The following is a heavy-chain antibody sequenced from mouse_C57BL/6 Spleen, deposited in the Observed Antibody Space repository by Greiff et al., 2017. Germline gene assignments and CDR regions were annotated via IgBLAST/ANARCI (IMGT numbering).Heavy chain of an antibody. CDR2: ISSGSSTI. V-gene: IGHV5-17*01. J-gene: IGHJ4*01. D-gene: IGHD1-1*01. CDR3: ATVARYAMDY. Sequence: DVMLVESGGGLVKPGGSLKLSCAASGFTFSDYGMHWVRQAPEKGLEWVAYISSGSSTIYYADTVKGRFTISSDNAKNTLFLQMTSLRSEDTAMYYCATVARYAMDYWGQGTSVTVSS. CDR1: GFTFSDYG.